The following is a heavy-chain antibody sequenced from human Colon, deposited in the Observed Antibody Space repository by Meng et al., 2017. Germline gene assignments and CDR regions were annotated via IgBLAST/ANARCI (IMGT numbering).Heavy chain of an antibody. D-gene: IGHD6-19*01. CDR2: ISSSGSTI. J-gene: IGHJ4*02. V-gene: IGHV3-11*01. Sequence: GESLKISCAASGFTFSDHYMSWIRQAPGKGLEWISFISSSGSTIYYTDSVKGRFTISRDNAKNSLYLQMNSLRAEDTAVYYCARVSSGWYLGYWGQGTLVTFSS. CDR3: ARVSSGWYLGY. CDR1: GFTFSDHY.